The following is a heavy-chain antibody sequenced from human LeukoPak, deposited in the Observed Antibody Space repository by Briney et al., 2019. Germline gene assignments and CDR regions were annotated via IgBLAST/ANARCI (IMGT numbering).Heavy chain of an antibody. Sequence: ASVKVSCKASGYTFTSYGISWVRQAPGQGLEWMGWISAYNGNTNYAQKFQGRVTITADKSTSTAYMELSSLRSEDTAVYYCALSGYYSPYNWFDPWGQGTLVTVSS. V-gene: IGHV1-18*01. D-gene: IGHD3-22*01. CDR1: GYTFTSYG. CDR2: ISAYNGNT. CDR3: ALSGYYSPYNWFDP. J-gene: IGHJ5*02.